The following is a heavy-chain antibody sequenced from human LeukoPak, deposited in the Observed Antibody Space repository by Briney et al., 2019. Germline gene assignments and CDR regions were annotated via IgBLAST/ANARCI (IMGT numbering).Heavy chain of an antibody. CDR2: IWYDGSNK. CDR3: ARDLFYRAVAGLLDY. Sequence: GSLRLSCAASGFTFSTYGMHWVRQAPGKGLEWVAVIWYDGSNKYYADSVKGRFTISRDNSKNTLYLQMNSLRAEDTAVYYCARDLFYRAVAGLLDYWGQGTLVTVSS. V-gene: IGHV3-33*08. J-gene: IGHJ4*02. CDR1: GFTFSTYG. D-gene: IGHD6-19*01.